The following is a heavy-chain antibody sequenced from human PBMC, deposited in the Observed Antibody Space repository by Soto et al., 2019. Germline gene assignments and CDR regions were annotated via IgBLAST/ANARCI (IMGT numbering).Heavy chain of an antibody. J-gene: IGHJ5*02. CDR2: INIYNGET. V-gene: IGHV1-18*01. Sequence: GASVKVSCKASGYTFTNYGLSWVRQAPGQGLEWMGRINIYNGETNYSQNFQGRVTMTTDTSTNTAYMELRSLSSDDTAVYFCARELLFIGGSCYDWFDPWCQGSRVTVAS. D-gene: IGHD2-15*01. CDR1: GYTFTNYG. CDR3: ARELLFIGGSCYDWFDP.